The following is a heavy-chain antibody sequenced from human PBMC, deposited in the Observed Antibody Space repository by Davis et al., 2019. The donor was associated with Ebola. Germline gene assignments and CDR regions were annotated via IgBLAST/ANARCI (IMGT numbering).Heavy chain of an antibody. D-gene: IGHD3-22*01. CDR2: IYPCDSDT. J-gene: IGHJ4*02. CDR1: GSSFTSYW. Sequence: PGGPLRLSCQGSGSSFTSYWIGWVRQMPGKGLEWMGIIYPCDSDTRYSPSFQGQVPISADKSISTAYLQWSSLKASDTAMYYCAVVITTQGNYYFDYWGQGTLVTVSS. CDR3: AVVITTQGNYYFDY. V-gene: IGHV5-51*01.